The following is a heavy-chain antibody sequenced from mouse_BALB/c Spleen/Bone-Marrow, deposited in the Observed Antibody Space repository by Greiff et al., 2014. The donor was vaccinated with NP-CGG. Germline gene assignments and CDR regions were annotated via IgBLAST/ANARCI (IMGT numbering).Heavy chain of an antibody. CDR1: GSTFSSFG. CDR3: ARKGAMITRYYAMDY. Sequence: EVQLVESGGGLVQPGGSRKLSCAASGSTFSSFGMHWVRQAPEKGLEWVAYISNGSSTIYYADTVKGRFTISRDNPKNTLFLQMTSLRSEDTAMYYCARKGAMITRYYAMDYWGQGTSVTVSS. V-gene: IGHV5-17*02. CDR2: ISNGSSTI. J-gene: IGHJ4*01. D-gene: IGHD2-4*01.